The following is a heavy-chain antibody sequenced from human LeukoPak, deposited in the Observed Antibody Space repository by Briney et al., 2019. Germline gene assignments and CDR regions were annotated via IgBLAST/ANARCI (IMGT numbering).Heavy chain of an antibody. Sequence: ASVKVSCKASGYTFTGFGIPWVRQAPGQGPEWMGWISIGDGNSHYGQKFQDRVSMTRDIGSNTAFLELRRLRSDDTAVYFCSRSYHSTSWYYFDLWGQGTLVTVSS. D-gene: IGHD2-2*01. CDR1: GYTFTGFG. CDR3: SRSYHSTSWYYFDL. V-gene: IGHV1-18*01. J-gene: IGHJ4*02. CDR2: ISIGDGNS.